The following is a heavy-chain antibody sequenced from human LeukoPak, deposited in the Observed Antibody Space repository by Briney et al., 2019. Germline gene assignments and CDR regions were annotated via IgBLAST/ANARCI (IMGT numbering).Heavy chain of an antibody. Sequence: RGSLRLSCAASGLAFCGYAMSWGRGAPRRGLGWVSAISSSGGSPYYAHPVKGGFTNYRDNPKNTLYLQMTRRTAQDTAVNSVAKAVGLFDAFDIWGPGTIVTVSS. V-gene: IGHV3-23*01. CDR2: ISSSGGSP. CDR1: GLAFCGYA. CDR3: AKAVGLFDAFDI. J-gene: IGHJ3*02. D-gene: IGHD2-15*01.